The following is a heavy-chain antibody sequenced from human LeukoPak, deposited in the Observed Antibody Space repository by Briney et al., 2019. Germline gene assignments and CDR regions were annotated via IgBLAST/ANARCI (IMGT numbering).Heavy chain of an antibody. D-gene: IGHD3-22*01. Sequence: PSETLSLTCTVSGGSISSSSYYWGWIRQPPGKGLEWIGNIYYIGTTYYNPSLKSRVTISLDTSKSQFSLKLSSMTAADTAVYYCARERTYDNSDYSSSHLDYWGQGTLVTVSS. CDR2: IYYIGTT. J-gene: IGHJ4*02. CDR3: ARERTYDNSDYSSSHLDY. V-gene: IGHV4-39*07. CDR1: GGSISSSSYY.